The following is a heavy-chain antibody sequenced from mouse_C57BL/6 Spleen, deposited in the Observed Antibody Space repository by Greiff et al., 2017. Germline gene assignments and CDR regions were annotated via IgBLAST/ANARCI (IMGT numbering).Heavy chain of an antibody. Sequence: EVKLVESGEGLVKPGGSLKLSCAASGFTFSSYAMSWVRQTPEKRLEWVAYISSGGDYIYYADTVKGRFTISRDNARNTLYLQMSSLKSEDTAMYYCTRDLYYYGSSLHWYFDVWGTGTTVTVSS. J-gene: IGHJ1*03. D-gene: IGHD1-1*01. V-gene: IGHV5-9-1*02. CDR3: TRDLYYYGSSLHWYFDV. CDR1: GFTFSSYA. CDR2: ISSGGDYI.